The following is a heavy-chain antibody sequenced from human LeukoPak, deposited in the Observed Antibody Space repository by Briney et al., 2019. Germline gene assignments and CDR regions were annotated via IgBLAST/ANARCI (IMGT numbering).Heavy chain of an antibody. D-gene: IGHD3-16*01. V-gene: IGHV3-21*01. CDR3: ARNLGRGYYFDY. Sequence: GGSLRLSCAASGFTFSSYSMNWARQAPGKGLEWVSSISSSSYIYYADSVKGRFTISRDNAKNSLYLQMNSLRAEDTAVYYCARNLGRGYYFDYWAREPWSPSPQ. J-gene: IGHJ4*02. CDR2: ISSSSYI. CDR1: GFTFSSYS.